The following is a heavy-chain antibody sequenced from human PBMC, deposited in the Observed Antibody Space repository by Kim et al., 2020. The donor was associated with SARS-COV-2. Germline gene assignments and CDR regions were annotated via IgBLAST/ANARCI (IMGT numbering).Heavy chain of an antibody. CDR3: ARAPNYYGSGSYYMGLDY. V-gene: IGHV3-7*01. Sequence: GGSLRLSCAASGFTFSSYWMSWVRQAPGKGLEWVANIKQDGSEKYYVDSVKGRFTISRDNAKNSLYLQMNSLRAEDTAVYYCARAPNYYGSGSYYMGLDYWGQGTLVTVSS. CDR2: IKQDGSEK. J-gene: IGHJ4*02. CDR1: GFTFSSYW. D-gene: IGHD3-10*01.